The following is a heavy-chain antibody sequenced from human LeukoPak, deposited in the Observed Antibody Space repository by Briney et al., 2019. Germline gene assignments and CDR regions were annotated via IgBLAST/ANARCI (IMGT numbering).Heavy chain of an antibody. Sequence: GGSLRLSCAASGFTFSSYGMHWVRQAPGKGLEWVAVISYDGSNKYYADSVKGRFTISRDNSKNTLYLQMNSLRAEDTAVYYCARNVPGNGAPDYWGQGTLVTVSS. CDR2: ISYDGSNK. D-gene: IGHD1-26*01. V-gene: IGHV3-30*03. CDR3: ARNVPGNGAPDY. CDR1: GFTFSSYG. J-gene: IGHJ4*02.